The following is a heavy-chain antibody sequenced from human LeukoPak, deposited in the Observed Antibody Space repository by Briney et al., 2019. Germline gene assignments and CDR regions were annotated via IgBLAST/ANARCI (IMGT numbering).Heavy chain of an antibody. CDR3: LRGSSGYYGHFDY. CDR2: INWNGGST. Sequence: GGSLRLSCAASGFTFDDYGMSWVRQAPGKGLEWVSGINWNGGSTGYADSVKGRFTISRDNAKNSLYLQMNSLRAEDTAVYYCLRGSSGYYGHFDYWGQGTLVTVSS. CDR1: GFTFDDYG. D-gene: IGHD3-22*01. J-gene: IGHJ4*02. V-gene: IGHV3-20*04.